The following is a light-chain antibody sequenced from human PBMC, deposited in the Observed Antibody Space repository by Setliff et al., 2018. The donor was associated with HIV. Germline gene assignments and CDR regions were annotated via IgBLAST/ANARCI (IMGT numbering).Light chain of an antibody. Sequence: QSVLTQPPSVSGTPGQRVTISCSGSSSNIGSNPVNRYQHLPGRAPKLLIYSNNQRPSGVPERFSGSKSGTSASLAITGLQAEDEADYYCQSYDSRLSGYVFGTGTKVTVL. CDR3: QSYDSRLSGYV. CDR1: SSNIGSNP. V-gene: IGLV1-44*01. CDR2: SNN. J-gene: IGLJ1*01.